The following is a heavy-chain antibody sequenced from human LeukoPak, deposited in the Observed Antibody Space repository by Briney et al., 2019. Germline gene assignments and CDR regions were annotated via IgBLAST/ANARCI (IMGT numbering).Heavy chain of an antibody. D-gene: IGHD3-10*01. CDR2: ISYDGSNK. J-gene: IGHJ4*02. V-gene: IGHV3-30*03. Sequence: GGSLRLSCAATGFTFSSFSMHWVRQAPGKGLEWVAVISYDGSNKYYADSVKGRFAISRDNSKNSLYLQMNSLRAEDTAVYYCAREFGFHWGQGTLVTVSS. CDR3: AREFGFH. CDR1: GFTFSSFS.